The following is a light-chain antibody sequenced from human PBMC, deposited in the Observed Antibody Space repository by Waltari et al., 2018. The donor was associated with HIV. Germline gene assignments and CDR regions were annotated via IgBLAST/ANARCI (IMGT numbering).Light chain of an antibody. CDR3: QHYDNGPPLT. V-gene: IGKV3-15*01. CDR1: QPISTN. Sequence: ILMTQSPAVLSVSPGDGAPLSCRASQPISTNLAWYQQKPGQAPRLLVFGASTRASDTPARFYGGGSGTEFTLTITSLQSDDFAVYYCQHYDNGPPLTFGGGTRVEI. J-gene: IGKJ4*01. CDR2: GAS.